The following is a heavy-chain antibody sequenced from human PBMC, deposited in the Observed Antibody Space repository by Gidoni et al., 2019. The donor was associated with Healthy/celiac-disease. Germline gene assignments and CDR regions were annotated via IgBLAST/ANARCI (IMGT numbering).Heavy chain of an antibody. Sequence: QVQLVESGGGVVQPGRSLRLSCAASGFTFSSYGMHWVRQAPGQGLEWVAVISYDGSNKKNADSVKGRFTISRDNSKNTLYLQMNSLRAEDTAVYYCAKAWGGSATTAIDYWGQGTLVTVSS. CDR3: AKAWGGSATTAIDY. J-gene: IGHJ4*02. CDR2: ISYDGSNK. CDR1: GFTFSSYG. D-gene: IGHD2-15*01. V-gene: IGHV3-30*18.